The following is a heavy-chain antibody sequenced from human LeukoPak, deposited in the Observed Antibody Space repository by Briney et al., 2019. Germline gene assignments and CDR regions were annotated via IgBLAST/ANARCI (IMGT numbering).Heavy chain of an antibody. J-gene: IGHJ3*02. D-gene: IGHD6-13*01. CDR3: ASSPKLKQQLTRPDAFDI. CDR2: IIPILGIA. V-gene: IGHV1-69*02. Sequence: SVKVSCKASGGTFSSYTISRVRQAPGHGLEWMRRIIPILGIANYAQKFQGRVTITADKSTSTAYMELSSLRSEDTAVYYCASSPKLKQQLTRPDAFDIWGQGTMVTVSS. CDR1: GGTFSSYT.